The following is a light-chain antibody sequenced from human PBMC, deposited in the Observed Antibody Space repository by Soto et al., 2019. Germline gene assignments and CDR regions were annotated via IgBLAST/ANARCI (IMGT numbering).Light chain of an antibody. CDR2: GAS. CDR1: QSVSTY. CDR3: QQYGSSGT. Sequence: EIVLTQSPGTLSLSPGEIATLSCRASQSVSTYLAWYQQKPGQAPRLLIYGASTRATGIPDRFSGSGSGTDFTLTVSSLEPEDFATYYCQQYGSSGTFGQGTKVDNK. V-gene: IGKV3-20*01. J-gene: IGKJ1*01.